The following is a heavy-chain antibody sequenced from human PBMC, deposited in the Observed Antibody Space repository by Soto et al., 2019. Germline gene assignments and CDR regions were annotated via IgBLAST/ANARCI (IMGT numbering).Heavy chain of an antibody. D-gene: IGHD4-4*01. Sequence: SVKVSCKASGGTFSSYAISWVRQAPGQGLEWMGGIIPIFGTANYAQKFQGRVTITADESTSTAYMELSSLRAEDTGVYYCARESDSNYDGMDVWGQGTTVTVSS. CDR1: GGTFSSYA. V-gene: IGHV1-69*13. CDR2: IIPIFGTA. CDR3: ARESDSNYDGMDV. J-gene: IGHJ6*02.